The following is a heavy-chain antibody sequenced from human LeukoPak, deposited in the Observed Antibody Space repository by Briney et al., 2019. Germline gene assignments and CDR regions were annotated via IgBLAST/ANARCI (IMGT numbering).Heavy chain of an antibody. D-gene: IGHD6-6*01. Sequence: PSETLSLTCAVYGGSFSGYYWSWIRQPPGKGLEWIGEINHSGSTNYNPSVKSRVTISVDTSKNQFSLKLSSVTAADTAVYYCARPDEYSSSSGYYFDYWGQGTLVTVSS. CDR2: INHSGST. CDR3: ARPDEYSSSSGYYFDY. J-gene: IGHJ4*02. V-gene: IGHV4-34*01. CDR1: GGSFSGYY.